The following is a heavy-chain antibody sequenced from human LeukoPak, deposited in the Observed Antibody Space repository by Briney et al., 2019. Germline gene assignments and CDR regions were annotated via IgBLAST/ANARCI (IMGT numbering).Heavy chain of an antibody. D-gene: IGHD5-12*01. V-gene: IGHV1-46*01. CDR2: INPSGGST. CDR1: GYTFTSYY. CDR3: ARVALVYSGYEGYDY. Sequence: ASVKVSCKASGYTFTSYYMHWVRQAPGQGLEWMGIINPSGGSTSYAQKFQGRVTMTTDTSTSTAYMELRSLRSDDTAVYYCARVALVYSGYEGYDYWGQGTLVTVSS. J-gene: IGHJ4*02.